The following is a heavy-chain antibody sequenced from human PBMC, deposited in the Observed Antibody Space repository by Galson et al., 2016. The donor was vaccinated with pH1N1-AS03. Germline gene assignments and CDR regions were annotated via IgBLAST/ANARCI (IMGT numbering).Heavy chain of an antibody. CDR1: GFTFSDYA. J-gene: IGHJ4*02. D-gene: IGHD4/OR15-4a*01. Sequence: SLRLSCAASGFTFSDYAMHWVRQAPGKGLEYVSAISSDASGTYYANSVKDRFTVSRDNSKNTLYLQMGSLRPEDMAVYYCARGPVSYANYWFPPPDYCGQGTLVTVSS. CDR2: ISSDASGT. V-gene: IGHV3-64*01. CDR3: ARGPVSYANYWFPPPDY.